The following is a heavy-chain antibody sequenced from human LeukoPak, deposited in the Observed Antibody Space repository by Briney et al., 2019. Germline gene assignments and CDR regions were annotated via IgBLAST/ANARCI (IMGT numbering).Heavy chain of an antibody. V-gene: IGHV3-48*01. Sequence: GGSLRLSCAAPGFTFSSYWMHWVRQAPGKGLEWVSYISSSSSTIYYRGSVKGRFTVSRDNAKNSLYLQMNSLRAEDTAVYFCARDSYSKNDYWGQGTLVTVSS. CDR3: ARDSYSKNDY. J-gene: IGHJ4*02. CDR2: ISSSSSTI. CDR1: GFTFSSYW. D-gene: IGHD4-11*01.